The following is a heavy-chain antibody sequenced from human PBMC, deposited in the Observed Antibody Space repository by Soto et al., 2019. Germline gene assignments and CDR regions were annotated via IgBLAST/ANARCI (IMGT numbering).Heavy chain of an antibody. CDR1: GYTFTSYD. Sequence: ASVKVSCKASGYTFTSYDINWVRQATGQGLEWMGWMNPNSGNTGYAQKFQGRVTMTRNTSISTAYMELSSLRSEDTAVYYCARGLYCSSTSCYYYYMDVWGKGTTVTV. D-gene: IGHD2-2*01. CDR3: ARGLYCSSTSCYYYYMDV. J-gene: IGHJ6*03. V-gene: IGHV1-8*01. CDR2: MNPNSGNT.